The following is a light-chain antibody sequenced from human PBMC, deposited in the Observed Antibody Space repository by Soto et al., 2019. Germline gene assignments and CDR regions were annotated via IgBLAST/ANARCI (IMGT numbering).Light chain of an antibody. CDR1: SSDVGGYNY. CDR3: SSFTSPSSTLV. CDR2: EVS. Sequence: QSALTQPASVSGSPGQSITISCTGTSSDVGGYNYVSWYQQHPGKPPKLMICEVSNRPSGISYRFSGSKSGNTASLTISGLQAEDEADYYCSSFTSPSSTLVFGGGTKLTVL. V-gene: IGLV2-14*01. J-gene: IGLJ2*01.